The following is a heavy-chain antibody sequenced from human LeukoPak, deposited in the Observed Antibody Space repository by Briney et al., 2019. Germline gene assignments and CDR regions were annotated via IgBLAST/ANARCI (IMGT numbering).Heavy chain of an antibody. D-gene: IGHD5-12*01. V-gene: IGHV3-21*01. J-gene: IGHJ6*03. CDR1: GFTFCSYS. Sequence: GGSLRLSCAASGFTFCSYSMNWVRQAPGKGLEWVSSISSSSSYIYYADSVKGRFTISRDNAKNSLYLQMNSLRAEDTAVYYCARGYADYYYMDVWGKGTTVTVSS. CDR3: ARGYADYYYMDV. CDR2: ISSSSSYI.